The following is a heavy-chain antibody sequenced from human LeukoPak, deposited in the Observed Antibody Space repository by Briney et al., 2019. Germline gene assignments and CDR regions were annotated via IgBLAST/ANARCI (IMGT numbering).Heavy chain of an antibody. CDR2: IRYDGSNK. D-gene: IGHD6-6*01. CDR3: AKGGEGIAARPNAFDI. J-gene: IGHJ3*02. V-gene: IGHV3-30*02. Sequence: GGSLRLSCAASGFTLSSYGMHWVRQAPGKGLEWVAFIRYDGSNKYYADSVKGRFTVSRGNAKNSLYLQMNSLRAEDTAVYYCAKGGEGIAARPNAFDIWGQGTMVTVSS. CDR1: GFTLSSYG.